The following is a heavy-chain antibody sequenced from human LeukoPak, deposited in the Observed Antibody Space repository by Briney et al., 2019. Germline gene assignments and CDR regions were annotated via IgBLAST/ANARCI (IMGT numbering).Heavy chain of an antibody. V-gene: IGHV3-23*01. Sequence: GGSLRLSCAASGFTFSSYAMSWVRQAPGPGLEWVSAVSGSGGSTHYADSVKGRFTISRDNSKNTLYLQMNSPRAEDTAAYYCAKDARNYDSSGWAYDYWGQGTLVTVSS. CDR3: AKDARNYDSSGWAYDY. CDR2: VSGSGGST. J-gene: IGHJ4*02. CDR1: GFTFSSYA. D-gene: IGHD3-22*01.